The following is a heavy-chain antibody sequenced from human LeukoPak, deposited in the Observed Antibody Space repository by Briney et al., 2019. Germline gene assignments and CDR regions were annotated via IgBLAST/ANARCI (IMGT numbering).Heavy chain of an antibody. J-gene: IGHJ6*03. CDR3: AKDGGWLQFNYYYYMDV. D-gene: IGHD5-24*01. CDR2: IRYDGSNK. CDR1: GFTFSSYG. Sequence: PGGSLRLSCAASGFTFSSYGMHWVRQAPGKGLEWGAFIRYDGSNKYYADSVKGRFTISRDNSKNTLYLQMNSLRAEDTAVYYCAKDGGWLQFNYYYYMDVWGKGTTVTVSS. V-gene: IGHV3-30*02.